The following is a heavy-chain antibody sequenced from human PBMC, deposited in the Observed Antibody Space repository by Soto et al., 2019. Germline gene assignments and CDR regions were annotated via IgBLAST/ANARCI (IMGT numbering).Heavy chain of an antibody. CDR2: ISYDGSNK. CDR1: GFTFSSYG. J-gene: IGHJ4*02. Sequence: GGSLRLSCAASGFTFSSYGMHWVRQAPGKGLEWVAVISYDGSNKYYADSVKGRFTISRDNSKNTLYLQMNSLRAEDTAVYYCAKELDDFWRGYPFDDWGQGTLVTVYS. CDR3: AKELDDFWRGYPFDD. V-gene: IGHV3-30*18. D-gene: IGHD3-3*01.